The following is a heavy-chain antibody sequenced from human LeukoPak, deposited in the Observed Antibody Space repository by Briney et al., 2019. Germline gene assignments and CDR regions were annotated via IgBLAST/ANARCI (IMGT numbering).Heavy chain of an antibody. J-gene: IGHJ3*02. CDR3: ARATGYHNAFDT. Sequence: ASVKVSCKASGYTFTGYYMHWVRQAPGQGLEWMGWINPNSGGTNYAQKFQGRVTMTRDTSISTAYMELSRLRSDDTAVYYCARATGYHNAFDTWGQGTMVTVSS. V-gene: IGHV1-2*02. CDR1: GYTFTGYY. CDR2: INPNSGGT. D-gene: IGHD1-1*01.